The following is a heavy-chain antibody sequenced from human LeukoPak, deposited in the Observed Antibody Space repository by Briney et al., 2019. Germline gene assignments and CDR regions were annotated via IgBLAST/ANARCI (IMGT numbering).Heavy chain of an antibody. CDR3: ARRDFYYYYMDV. D-gene: IGHD3-9*01. V-gene: IGHV4-4*09. CDR2: IFSSGSA. Sequence: ASETLSLTCSVSGGSISSYYWSSIRQPPGKELECIGYIFSSGSAYSNPSLESRVTISLDTSKNQFSLELSYVTAADTAVYYCARRDFYYYYMDVWGKGTTVTVSS. J-gene: IGHJ6*03. CDR1: GGSISSYY.